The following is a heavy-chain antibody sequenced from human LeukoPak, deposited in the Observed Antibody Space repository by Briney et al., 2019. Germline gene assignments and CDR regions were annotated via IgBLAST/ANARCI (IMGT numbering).Heavy chain of an antibody. V-gene: IGHV4-61*01. CDR3: ASVEDYDILTLGP. CDR1: GGSVSSGSYY. Sequence: SETLSLTCTVSGGSVSSGSYYWSWIRQPPGKGLEWIGYIYYSGSTNYNPSLKSRVTISVDTSKNQFSLKLSSVTAADTAVYYCASVEDYDILTLGPWGQGTLVTVSS. CDR2: IYYSGST. J-gene: IGHJ5*02. D-gene: IGHD3-9*01.